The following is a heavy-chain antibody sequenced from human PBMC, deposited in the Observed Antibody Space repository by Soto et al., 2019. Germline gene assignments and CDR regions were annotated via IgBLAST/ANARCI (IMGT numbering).Heavy chain of an antibody. V-gene: IGHV1-69*13. CDR1: GGTFSSYA. J-gene: IGHJ4*01. Sequence: VKVSCKASGGTFSSYAISWVRQAPGQGLEWMGGIIPLFGTTNLAQKFQDRVTITADESTSTAYMEVNSLKSEDTAIYYCARGPPEYSSTWRYYFDRWGQGTLVTVSS. CDR2: IIPLFGTT. D-gene: IGHD6-13*01. CDR3: ARGPPEYSSTWRYYFDR.